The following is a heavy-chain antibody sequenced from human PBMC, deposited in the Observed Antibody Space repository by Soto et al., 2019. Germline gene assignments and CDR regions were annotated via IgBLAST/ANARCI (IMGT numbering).Heavy chain of an antibody. CDR3: ARDSRTVTSSFDY. J-gene: IGHJ4*02. V-gene: IGHV3-66*01. Sequence: GRSLRLSCAASGFTVSSNYMSWVRQAPGKGLEWVSVIYSGGSTYYADSVKGRFTISRDNSKNTLYLQMNSLRAEDTAVYYCARDSRTVTSSFDYWGQGTLVTVSS. CDR1: GFTVSSNY. CDR2: IYSGGST. D-gene: IGHD4-17*01.